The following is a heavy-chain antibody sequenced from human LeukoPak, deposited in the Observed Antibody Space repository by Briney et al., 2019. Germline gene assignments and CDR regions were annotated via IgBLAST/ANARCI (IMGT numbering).Heavy chain of an antibody. V-gene: IGHV4-59*01. CDR1: GGSISSYY. CDR2: IYYSGST. J-gene: IGHJ4*02. D-gene: IGHD3-10*01. Sequence: PSETLSLTCTVSGGSISSYYWSWIRQPPGKGLEWIGYIYYSGSTNYNPSLKGRVTISVDTSKNQFSLKLSSVTAADTAVYYCARAGTYYYGSGSYGDWGQGTLVTVSS. CDR3: ARAGTYYYGSGSYGD.